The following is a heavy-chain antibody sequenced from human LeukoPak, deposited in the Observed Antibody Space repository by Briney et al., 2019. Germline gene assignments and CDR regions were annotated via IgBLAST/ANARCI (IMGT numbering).Heavy chain of an antibody. D-gene: IGHD3-3*01. V-gene: IGHV3-23*01. J-gene: IGHJ4*02. CDR2: ISSSGGGST. CDR1: GFTFSNYA. CDR3: AKDRGYDFADN. Sequence: TGGSLRLSCAVSGFTFSNYAMSWARQAPGKGLEWVSSISSSGGGSTYYADSVKGRFTISRDNSKNTLYLQMNSLRAEDTAVYYCAKDRGYDFADNWGQGTLVTVPS.